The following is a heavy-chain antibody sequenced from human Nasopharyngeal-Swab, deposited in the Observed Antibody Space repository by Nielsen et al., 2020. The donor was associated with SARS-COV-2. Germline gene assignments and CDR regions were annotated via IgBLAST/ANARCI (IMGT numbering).Heavy chain of an antibody. CDR3: ARGATIFGVVLGDSYGLDV. J-gene: IGHJ6*02. Sequence: GASLTLSCAASGFTFSDHYMDWVRQAPGKGLEWVGRTRNKANSYTTEYAASVKGRFTITRDDSENSVYLQMNSLKTEDTAVYYCARGATIFGVVLGDSYGLDVWGQGTTVTVSS. CDR2: TRNKANSYTT. D-gene: IGHD3-3*01. V-gene: IGHV3-72*01. CDR1: GFTFSDHY.